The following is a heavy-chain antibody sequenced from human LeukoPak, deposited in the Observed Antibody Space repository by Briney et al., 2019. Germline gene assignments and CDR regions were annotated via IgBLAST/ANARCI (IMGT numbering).Heavy chain of an antibody. CDR1: GGTFSSYA. D-gene: IGHD3-9*01. J-gene: IGHJ4*02. V-gene: IGHV1-69*05. Sequence: SVKVSCKASGGTFSSYAISWVRQAPGQGLEWMGGIIPIFGTANYVQKFQGRVTITTDESTSTAYMELSSLRSEDTAVYYCAREDDILTGDYRLDYWGQGTLVTVSS. CDR3: AREDDILTGDYRLDY. CDR2: IIPIFGTA.